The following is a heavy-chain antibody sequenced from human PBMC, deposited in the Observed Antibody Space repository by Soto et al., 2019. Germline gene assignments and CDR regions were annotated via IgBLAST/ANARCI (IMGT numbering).Heavy chain of an antibody. CDR3: ARDSLPSSSYGMDV. CDR2: ISYDGSNK. J-gene: IGHJ6*02. CDR1: GFTFSSYA. V-gene: IGHV3-30-3*01. D-gene: IGHD6-13*01. Sequence: QVQLVESGGGVVQPGRSLRLSCAASGFTFSSYAMHWVRQAPGKGLEWVAVISYDGSNKYYADPVKGRFTISRDNSKNTLYLQMNSLRAEDTAVYYCARDSLPSSSYGMDVWGQGTTVTVSS.